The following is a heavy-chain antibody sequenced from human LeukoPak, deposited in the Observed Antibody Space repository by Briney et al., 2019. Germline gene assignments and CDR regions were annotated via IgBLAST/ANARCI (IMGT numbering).Heavy chain of an antibody. V-gene: IGHV3-64*04. J-gene: IGHJ6*04. Sequence: GGSLRLSCSASGFTFSSYTIHWVRQAPGKGLEFVSAITSNGGSANYADSVKGRFTISRDNSKNTVYLQMSSLRSEDTAVYYCARDRVVRGVISLNYYYGMDVWGKGTTVTVSS. CDR1: GFTFSSYT. D-gene: IGHD3-10*01. CDR3: ARDRVVRGVISLNYYYGMDV. CDR2: ITSNGGSA.